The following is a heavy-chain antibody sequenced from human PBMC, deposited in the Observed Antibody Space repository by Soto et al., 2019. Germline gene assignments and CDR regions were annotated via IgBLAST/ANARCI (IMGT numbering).Heavy chain of an antibody. CDR1: GFTCSSYG. D-gene: IGHD3-3*01. V-gene: IGHV3-30*18. J-gene: IGHJ6*02. CDR2: LSYHGSNK. CDR3: AKDAAYYDFWSGYYPYYYCGMDV. Sequence: GVSLRLSWGASGFTCSSYGMHWVCQAPGKGLECVAVLSYHGSNKYYEDSVKGRFTISRDNSKNTLYLQMNSLRAEDTAVYYCAKDAAYYDFWSGYYPYYYCGMDVWGQGTTVTVSS.